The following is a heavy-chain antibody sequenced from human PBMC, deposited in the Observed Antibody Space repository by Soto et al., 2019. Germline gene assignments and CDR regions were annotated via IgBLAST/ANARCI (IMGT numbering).Heavy chain of an antibody. V-gene: IGHV1-3*01. CDR3: AIWPAANYYYGMDV. J-gene: IGHJ6*02. CDR1: GYTFTSYA. CDR2: INAGNGNT. Sequence: ASVKVSCKASGYTFTSYAMHWVRQAPGQRLEWMGWINAGNGNTKYSQKFQGRVTITRDTSASTAYMELSSLRSEDTAVYYCAIWPAANYYYGMDVWGQGTTVTVSS. D-gene: IGHD2-2*01.